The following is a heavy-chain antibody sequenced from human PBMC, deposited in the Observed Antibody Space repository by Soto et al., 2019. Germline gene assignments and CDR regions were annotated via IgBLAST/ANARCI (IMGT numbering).Heavy chain of an antibody. Sequence: QVQLVQSGAEVNKPGSSVKVSCQASGGTFSSYAISWVRQAPGQGLVWMRRIILILSLVNYAQKLQGRVTITANKSSSTAYMELSNLTSEDTAVYYCARPGGDYSGADGLDYWGQGTLVTVSS. J-gene: IGHJ4*02. CDR2: IILILSLV. CDR3: ARPGGDYSGADGLDY. D-gene: IGHD4-17*01. CDR1: GGTFSSYA. V-gene: IGHV1-69*02.